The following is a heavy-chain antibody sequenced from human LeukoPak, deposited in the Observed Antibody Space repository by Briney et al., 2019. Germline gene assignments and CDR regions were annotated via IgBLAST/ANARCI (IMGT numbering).Heavy chain of an antibody. D-gene: IGHD4-17*01. Sequence: PSETLSLTCTVSGGSISSYYWSWIRQPPGKGLEWIGYIYYSGSTNYNPSLKSRVTISVDTSKNQFSLKLSSVTAADTAVYYCARAGYGDTDASGEDPYYFDYWGQGTLVTVSS. V-gene: IGHV4-59*01. J-gene: IGHJ4*02. CDR3: ARAGYGDTDASGEDPYYFDY. CDR1: GGSISSYY. CDR2: IYYSGST.